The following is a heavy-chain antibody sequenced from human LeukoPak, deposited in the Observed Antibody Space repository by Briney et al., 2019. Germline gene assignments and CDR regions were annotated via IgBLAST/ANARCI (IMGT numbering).Heavy chain of an antibody. V-gene: IGHV3-74*01. CDR2: INSDGSST. CDR1: GFTFSSYW. CDR3: AKDRRATLYGEFDY. J-gene: IGHJ4*02. D-gene: IGHD3-3*01. Sequence: GGSLRLSCAASGFTFSSYWMHWVRQAPGKGLVWVSRINSDGSSTSYADSVKGRFTISRDNSKNTLYPQMNSLRAEDTAVYYCAKDRRATLYGEFDYWGQGTLVTVSS.